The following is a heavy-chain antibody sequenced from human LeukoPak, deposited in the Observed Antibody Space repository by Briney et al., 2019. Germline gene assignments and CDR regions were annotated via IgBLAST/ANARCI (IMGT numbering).Heavy chain of an antibody. Sequence: PSETLSLTCTVSGGSISSYYWSWIRQPPGKGLEWIGSMYYSGSTNYKPSLKSRVTISVDTSKNQFSLKLSSVTAADTAVYYCARGFGSRWELLHWFDPWGQGTLVTVSS. J-gene: IGHJ5*02. V-gene: IGHV4-59*08. CDR1: GGSISSYY. D-gene: IGHD1-26*01. CDR3: ARGFGSRWELLHWFDP. CDR2: MYYSGST.